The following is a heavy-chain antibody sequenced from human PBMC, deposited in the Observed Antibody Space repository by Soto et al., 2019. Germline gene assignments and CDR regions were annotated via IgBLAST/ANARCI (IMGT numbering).Heavy chain of an antibody. CDR3: ATDLKWSTMGPGIIRSYGMDV. Sequence: QVQVVESGGGVVQPGRSLRLSCAASGFTFSTYGMHWVRQAPGKGLEWVAIISYDGSNKNYVDSVKGRFTISRDNSKNALYMQMNSLRAEDTAVYYCATDLKWSTMGPGIIRSYGMDVWGQGTTVTVSS. CDR2: ISYDGSNK. CDR1: GFTFSTYG. V-gene: IGHV3-30*03. J-gene: IGHJ6*02. D-gene: IGHD3-10*01.